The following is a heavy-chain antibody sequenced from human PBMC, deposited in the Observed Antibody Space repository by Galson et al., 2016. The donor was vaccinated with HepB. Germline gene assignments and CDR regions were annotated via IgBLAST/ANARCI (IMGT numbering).Heavy chain of an antibody. Sequence: SLRLSCAASGFIFSSYGMHWVRQAPGKGLEWVAAISFEGSNKDYADSVKGRFSISRDNSKNTLYLQMNILRVQDTAVYYCAKMEANFLLWYSADWGQGALVTVSS. CDR3: AKMEANFLLWYSAD. V-gene: IGHV3-30*18. CDR2: ISFEGSNK. J-gene: IGHJ4*02. CDR1: GFIFSSYG. D-gene: IGHD2-21*01.